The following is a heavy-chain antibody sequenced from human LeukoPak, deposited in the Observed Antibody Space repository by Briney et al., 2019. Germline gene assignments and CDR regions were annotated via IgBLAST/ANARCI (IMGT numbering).Heavy chain of an antibody. CDR1: GGSFSGYY. D-gene: IGHD4-23*01. J-gene: IGHJ4*02. CDR3: ARNATVVTGTCFDY. Sequence: PSETLSLTCAVYGGSFSGYYWSWIRQPPGKGLEWIGEINHSGSTNYSPSLKSRVTISVDTSKNQFSLKLSSVTAADTAVYYCARNATVVTGTCFDYWGQGTLVTVSS. V-gene: IGHV4-34*01. CDR2: INHSGST.